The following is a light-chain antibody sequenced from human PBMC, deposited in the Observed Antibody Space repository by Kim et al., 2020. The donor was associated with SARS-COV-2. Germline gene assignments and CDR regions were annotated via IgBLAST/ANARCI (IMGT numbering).Light chain of an antibody. Sequence: SSELTQDPAVSVALGQTVRLTCQGDSLRSYYASWYQQKPGQAPVLVIYGKNNRPPGIPDRFSGSSSGNTASLTITGAQAEDEADYYCNSRDSSGNHWVFG. V-gene: IGLV3-19*01. CDR1: SLRSYY. J-gene: IGLJ3*02. CDR3: NSRDSSGNHWV. CDR2: GKN.